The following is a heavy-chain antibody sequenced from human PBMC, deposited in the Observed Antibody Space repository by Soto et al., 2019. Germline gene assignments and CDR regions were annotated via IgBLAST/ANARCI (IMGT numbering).Heavy chain of an antibody. CDR1: GFTFSTYS. V-gene: IGHV3-21*01. D-gene: IGHD3-3*01. CDR3: ARSLRFLEWLQDPQYYFYGMDV. CDR2: ISSGRSYI. Sequence: LRLSCAASGFTFSTYSINWVRQAPGKGLEWVSSISSGRSYIYYADSVKGRFTISRDNAKNSLDLQMNSLRAEDTAVYYCARSLRFLEWLQDPQYYFYGMDVWGQGTTVTVSS. J-gene: IGHJ6*02.